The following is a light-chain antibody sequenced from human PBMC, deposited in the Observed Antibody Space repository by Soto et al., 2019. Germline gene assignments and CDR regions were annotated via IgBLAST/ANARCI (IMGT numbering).Light chain of an antibody. CDR3: TSYTGSSAFV. V-gene: IGLV2-18*02. CDR2: EVS. CDR1: SSDVGSYNR. Sequence: QSALTQPPSVSGSPGQSVTISCTGTSSDVGSYNRVSWYQQPPGTAPKLMIYEVSNRPSGVPDRFSGSKSGNTASLTISGLQAEDEADYYCTSYTGSSAFVFGGGTKVTVL. J-gene: IGLJ2*01.